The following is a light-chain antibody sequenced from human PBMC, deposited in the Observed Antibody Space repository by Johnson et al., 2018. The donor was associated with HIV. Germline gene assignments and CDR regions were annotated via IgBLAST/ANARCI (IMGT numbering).Light chain of an antibody. J-gene: IGLJ1*01. CDR1: SSNIGNNY. CDR2: ENN. Sequence: QSLLTQSPSVSAAPGQKVTISCSGSSSNIGNNYLSWYQKLPGTAPKLLIYENNKRPSGIPDRFSGSKSGTSATLGITGLQTGDEADYYCGTWDSSLSSYVFGTGTKVTVL. CDR3: GTWDSSLSSYV. V-gene: IGLV1-51*02.